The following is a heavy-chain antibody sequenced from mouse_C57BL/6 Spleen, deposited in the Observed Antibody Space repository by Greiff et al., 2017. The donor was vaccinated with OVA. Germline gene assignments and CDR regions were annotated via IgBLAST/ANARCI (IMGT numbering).Heavy chain of an antibody. J-gene: IGHJ2*01. Sequence: VNVVESGAELVRPGASVTLSCKASGYTFTDYEMHWVKQTPVHGLEWIGAIDPETGGTAYNQKFKGKAILTADKSSSTAYMKLRRLTSEDAAVYYCTSLLGYFDYWGQGTTRTVSS. CDR2: IDPETGGT. D-gene: IGHD6-1*01. V-gene: IGHV1-15*01. CDR3: TSLLGYFDY. CDR1: GYTFTDYE.